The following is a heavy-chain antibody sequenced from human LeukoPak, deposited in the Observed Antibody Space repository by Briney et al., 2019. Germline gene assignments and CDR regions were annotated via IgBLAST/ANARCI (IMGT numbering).Heavy chain of an antibody. J-gene: IGHJ4*02. D-gene: IGHD5-18*01. CDR3: ASTRGYSYDPRIRSDY. CDR2: IYYSGST. V-gene: IGHV4-39*01. CDR1: GGSISSSSYY. Sequence: PSETLSLTCTVSGGSISSSSYYWGWIRQPPGKGLEWIGSIYYSGSTYYNPSLKSRVTISVDTSKNQFSLKLSSVTAADTAVYYCASTRGYSYDPRIRSDYWGQGTLVTVSS.